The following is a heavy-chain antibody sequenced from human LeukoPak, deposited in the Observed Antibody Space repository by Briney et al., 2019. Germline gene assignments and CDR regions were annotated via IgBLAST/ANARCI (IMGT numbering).Heavy chain of an antibody. CDR3: ASYVVGGYCSGGSCYSGWFDP. D-gene: IGHD2-15*01. Sequence: ASVKVSCKASGYTFTRYYIHWVRQAPGQGLEWMGIINPSGGATEYAQNFQGRVTMTRDMSTSTVYMELSSLRSEDTAVYYCASYVVGGYCSGGSCYSGWFDPWGQGTLVTVSS. CDR1: GYTFTRYY. CDR2: INPSGGAT. V-gene: IGHV1-46*01. J-gene: IGHJ5*02.